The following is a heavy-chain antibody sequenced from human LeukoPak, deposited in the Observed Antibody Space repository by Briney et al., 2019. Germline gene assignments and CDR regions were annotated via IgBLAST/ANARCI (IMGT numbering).Heavy chain of an antibody. V-gene: IGHV1-2*02. CDR1: GYTFTGHY. CDR3: ARVSFWESPVNWFAP. D-gene: IGHD3-16*01. CDR2: INPKNGGS. J-gene: IGHJ5*02. Sequence: ASVKVSCKASGYTFTGHYLHWVRQAPGQGLEWVGWINPKNGGSNYAQRFQGRVTMTRDRSMNTAYMELSRLTSDDTAVYYCARVSFWESPVNWFAPWGQGTLVTVSS.